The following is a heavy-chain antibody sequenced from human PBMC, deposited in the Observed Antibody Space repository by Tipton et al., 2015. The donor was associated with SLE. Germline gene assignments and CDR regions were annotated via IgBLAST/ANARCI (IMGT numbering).Heavy chain of an antibody. CDR2: IYYSGST. V-gene: IGHV4-59*11. Sequence: TLSLTCTVSGGSISSHYWSWIRQPPGKGLEWIGYIYYSGSTNYNPSLKSRVTISVDTSKNQFSLKLSSVTAADTAVYYCARSRGYSSGYLQAFDIWGQGTMVTVSS. D-gene: IGHD6-19*01. CDR3: ARSRGYSSGYLQAFDI. J-gene: IGHJ3*02. CDR1: GGSISSHY.